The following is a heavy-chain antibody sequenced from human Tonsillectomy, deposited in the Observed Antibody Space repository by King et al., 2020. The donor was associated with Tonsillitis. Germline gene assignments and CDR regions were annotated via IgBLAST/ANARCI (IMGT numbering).Heavy chain of an antibody. J-gene: IGHJ4*02. D-gene: IGHD2-2*01. Sequence: VQLQESGPGLVKPSGTLSLTCAVSGGSISSSNWWSWVRQPPGKGLEWIGEIYHSGSTNYNPSLKSRVTISVDKSKNQFSLKLSSVSAADTAVYYCATLLGYCSSTSCSSHVWGQGTLVTVSS. CDR1: GGSISSSNW. V-gene: IGHV4-4*02. CDR3: ATLLGYCSSTSCSSHV. CDR2: IYHSGST.